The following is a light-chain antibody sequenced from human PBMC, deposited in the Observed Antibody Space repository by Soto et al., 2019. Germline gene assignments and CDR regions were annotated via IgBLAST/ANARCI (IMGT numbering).Light chain of an antibody. CDR3: SSYSTTPSPQWV. CDR2: KVS. CDR1: SSDVGGYNY. V-gene: IGLV2-14*01. J-gene: IGLJ3*02. Sequence: QSVLTQPASVSGSPGQSITIPCTGTSSDVGGYNYVSWYQQHPGRAPKLVIYKVSDRPSGVSSRFSASTSGNTASLTISGLQAEDEADYYCSSYSTTPSPQWVFGGGTKLTVL.